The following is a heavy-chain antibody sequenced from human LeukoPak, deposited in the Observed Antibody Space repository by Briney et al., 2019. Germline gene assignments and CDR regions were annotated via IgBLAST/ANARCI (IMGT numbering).Heavy chain of an antibody. Sequence: SETLSLTCTVSGGSISSSSYYWGWIRQPPGKGLEWIGSIYYSGSTYYNPSLKSRVTISVDTSKNQFSLKLSSVTAADTAVYYCARGGVVVPIDYWGQGTLVTVSS. V-gene: IGHV4-39*07. J-gene: IGHJ4*02. CDR2: IYYSGST. CDR1: GGSISSSSYY. D-gene: IGHD3-22*01. CDR3: ARGGVVVPIDY.